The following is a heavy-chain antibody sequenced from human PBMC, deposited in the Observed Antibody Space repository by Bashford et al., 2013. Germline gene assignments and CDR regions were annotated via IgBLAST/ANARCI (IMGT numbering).Heavy chain of an antibody. J-gene: IGHJ3*02. Sequence: SETLSLTCSVSGGSMNNYYYNWIRQSAGKGLEWIGRIYTSGSTLYNPSLLGRVTMSIDTSRNQFSLRLTSMTAADTAIFYXVRQVGRTKFGDFDIWGQGTMVTVSS. V-gene: IGHV4-4*07. CDR3: VRQVGRTKFGDFDI. CDR1: GGSMNNYY. CDR2: IYTSGST. D-gene: IGHD1-26*01.